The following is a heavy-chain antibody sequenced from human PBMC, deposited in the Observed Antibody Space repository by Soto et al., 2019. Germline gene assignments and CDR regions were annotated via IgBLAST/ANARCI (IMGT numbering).Heavy chain of an antibody. V-gene: IGHV4-4*07. CDR1: GGSISSYY. CDR2: IYTSGST. Sequence: SETLSLTCTVSGGSISSYYRSWIRQPAGKGLEWIGRIYTSGSTNYNPSLKSRVTMSVATSKNQFSLKLSSVTAADTAVYYCARETPEYYYYGMDVWGQGTTVTVSS. J-gene: IGHJ6*02. CDR3: ARETPEYYYYGMDV.